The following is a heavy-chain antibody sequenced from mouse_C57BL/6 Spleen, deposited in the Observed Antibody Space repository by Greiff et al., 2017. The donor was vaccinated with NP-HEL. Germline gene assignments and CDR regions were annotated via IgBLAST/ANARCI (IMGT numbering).Heavy chain of an antibody. J-gene: IGHJ2*01. CDR3: TTEYYDYDDGAYYFDY. D-gene: IGHD2-4*01. V-gene: IGHV14-1*01. CDR1: GFNIKDYY. Sequence: VQLQQSGAELVRPGASVKLSCTASGFNIKDYYMHWVKQRPEQGLEWIGRIDPEDGDTEYAPKFQGKATMTADTSSNTAYLQLSSLTSEDTAVYYCTTEYYDYDDGAYYFDYWGQGTTLTVSS. CDR2: IDPEDGDT.